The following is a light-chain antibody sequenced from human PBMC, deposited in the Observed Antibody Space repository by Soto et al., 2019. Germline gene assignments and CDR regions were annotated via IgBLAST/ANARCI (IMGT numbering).Light chain of an antibody. CDR2: VTSDGSH. V-gene: IGLV4-69*01. J-gene: IGLJ3*02. CDR3: QAWGTGGV. CDR1: SGHSDYA. Sequence: QPVLTQSPSASASPGASVKLTCTLSSGHSDYAIAWHPQQPEKGPRYLMKVTSDGSHTKGDGIPDRFSGSSSGADRYLTISSLRSDDEADYYCQAWGTGGVFGGGTKLTVL.